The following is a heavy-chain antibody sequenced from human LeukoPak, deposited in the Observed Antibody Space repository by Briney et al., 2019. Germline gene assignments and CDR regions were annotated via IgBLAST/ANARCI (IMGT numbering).Heavy chain of an antibody. V-gene: IGHV3-48*04. CDR2: IDSRGDTI. J-gene: IGHJ4*02. CDR1: GFTFSTYA. Sequence: GGSLRLSCAASGFTFSTYAMNWVRQAPGKGLEWVSYIDSRGDTIYYADSVKGRFAISRDNAKNSLYLQMNSLRAEDTAVYYCATSSGGSYWGQGTLVTVSS. CDR3: ATSSGGSY. D-gene: IGHD1-26*01.